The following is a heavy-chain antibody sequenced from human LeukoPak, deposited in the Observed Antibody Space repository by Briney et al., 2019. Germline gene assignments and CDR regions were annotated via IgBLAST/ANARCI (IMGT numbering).Heavy chain of an antibody. J-gene: IGHJ4*02. V-gene: IGHV3-23*01. D-gene: IGHD1-26*01. CDR2: ISGSGGST. CDR3: ARIFGGMTDY. CDR1: GFTFSCHA. Sequence: SLRLSCAAYGFTFSCHAMRWVRQAPGKGLEWVSAISGSGGSTYYADSVKGRFTISRDNAKSSLYLQMNSLRDEDTAVYYCARIFGGMTDYWGQGTLVTVSS.